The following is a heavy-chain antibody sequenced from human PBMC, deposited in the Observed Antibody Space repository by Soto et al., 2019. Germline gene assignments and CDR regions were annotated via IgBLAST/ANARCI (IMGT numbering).Heavy chain of an antibody. V-gene: IGHV4-31*03. CDR3: ARVRMGWNHPGAFDI. Sequence: QVQLQESGPGLVKPSQTLSLTCTVSGGSISSGGYYWSWIRQHPGKGLEWIGYIFYSGSTYYNPSLKSRVTISADTSKNQFSLKVSSVTAADTAVYYCARVRMGWNHPGAFDIWGQGTMVTVSS. D-gene: IGHD1-1*01. CDR1: GGSISSGGYY. CDR2: IFYSGST. J-gene: IGHJ3*02.